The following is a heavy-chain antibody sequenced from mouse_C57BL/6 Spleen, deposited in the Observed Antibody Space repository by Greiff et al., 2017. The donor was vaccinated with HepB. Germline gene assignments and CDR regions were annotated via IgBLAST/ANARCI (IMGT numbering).Heavy chain of an antibody. V-gene: IGHV1-42*01. CDR3: ARNVNSYYAMDY. D-gene: IGHD2-1*01. CDR2: INPSTGGT. J-gene: IGHJ4*01. CDR1: GYSFTGYY. Sequence: EVQLQQSGPELVKPGASVKISCKASGYSFTGYYMNWVKQSPEKSLEWIGEINPSTGGTTYNQKFKAKATLTVDKSSSTAYMELKSLTSEDSSVYYCARNVNSYYAMDYWGQGTSVTVSS.